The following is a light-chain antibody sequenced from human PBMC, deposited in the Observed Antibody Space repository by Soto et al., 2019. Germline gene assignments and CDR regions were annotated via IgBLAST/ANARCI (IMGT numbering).Light chain of an antibody. Sequence: QSVLTQPPSVSGAPGQRVTISCTGSTTNIGAGYEVHWYQQRPGTAPKLLVSGHNIRPSGVPDRFSGSRSGNTASLTVSGLQAEDEADYYCSSFAGSPVVFGGGTKLTVL. CDR3: SSFAGSPVV. V-gene: IGLV1-40*01. J-gene: IGLJ2*01. CDR1: TTNIGAGYE. CDR2: GHN.